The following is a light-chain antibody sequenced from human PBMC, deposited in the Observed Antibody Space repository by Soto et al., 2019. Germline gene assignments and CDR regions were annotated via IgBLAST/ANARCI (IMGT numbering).Light chain of an antibody. CDR3: QQYNPWPWGIT. CDR2: GAS. J-gene: IGKJ4*01. CDR1: QRVVVD. Sequence: EIVVTQSPATLSVSAGGRATRSGRARQRVVVDLAWYQQKPVQAPRLLIYGASTRATGIPARFSGSGSGTEFPLPISSLQPDDFAVYYCQQYNPWPWGITFGGGTKVDIK. V-gene: IGKV3-15*01.